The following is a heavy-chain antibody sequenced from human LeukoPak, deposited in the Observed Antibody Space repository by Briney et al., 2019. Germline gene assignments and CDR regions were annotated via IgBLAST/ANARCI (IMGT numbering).Heavy chain of an antibody. CDR2: ISAYNGNT. J-gene: IGHJ5*02. D-gene: IGHD3-9*01. V-gene: IGHV1-18*01. CDR1: GYTFTSYG. CDR3: AREGFDILTGYYKGWFDP. Sequence: ASVKVSCKATGYTFTSYGISWVRQAPGQGLEWMGWISAYNGNTNYAQKLQGRVTMTTDTSTSTAYMELRSLRSNDTAVYYCAREGFDILTGYYKGWFDPWGQGTLVTVSS.